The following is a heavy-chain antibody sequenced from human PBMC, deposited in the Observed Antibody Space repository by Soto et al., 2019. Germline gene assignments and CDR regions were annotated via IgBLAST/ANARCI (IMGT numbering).Heavy chain of an antibody. CDR2: IVVGSGNT. V-gene: IGHV1-58*01. CDR3: AADPGVEPFWYFDL. J-gene: IGHJ2*01. Sequence: QMQLVQSGPEVKKPGTSVKVSCKASGFTFTSSAVQWVRQARGQRLEWIGWIVVGSGNTNYAQKFQERVTITRDMXTSTAYMELSSLRSEDTAVYYCAADPGVEPFWYFDLWGRGTLVTVSS. CDR1: GFTFTSSA.